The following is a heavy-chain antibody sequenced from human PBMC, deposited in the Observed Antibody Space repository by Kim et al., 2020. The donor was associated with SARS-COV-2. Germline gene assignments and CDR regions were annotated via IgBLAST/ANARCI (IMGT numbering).Heavy chain of an antibody. CDR1: GFTFSSYG. V-gene: IGHV3-30*18. CDR2: ISYDGSNK. J-gene: IGHJ6*02. D-gene: IGHD6-19*01. CDR3: AKEEGSGYSSGSPYYYYGMDV. Sequence: GGSLRLSCAASGFTFSSYGMHWVRQAPGKGLEWVAVISYDGSNKYYADSVKGRFTISRDNSKNTLYLQMNSLRAEDTAVYYCAKEEGSGYSSGSPYYYYGMDVWGQGTPVTVSS.